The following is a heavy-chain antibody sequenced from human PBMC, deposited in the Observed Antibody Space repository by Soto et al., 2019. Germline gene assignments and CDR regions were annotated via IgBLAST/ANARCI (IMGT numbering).Heavy chain of an antibody. CDR3: AREGSCANYVCLPGY. CDR1: GFTFSYSS. D-gene: IGHD2-8*01. Sequence: PGGSLRLSCAASGFTFSYSSMAWVRQAPGKGLEWVSSIDYNSNYMFHADSVRGRFTISRDNARNSLYLQMHSPRAEDTAVYYCAREGSCANYVCLPGYRGQRTLFTASS. J-gene: IGHJ4*01. V-gene: IGHV3-21*01. CDR2: IDYNSNYM.